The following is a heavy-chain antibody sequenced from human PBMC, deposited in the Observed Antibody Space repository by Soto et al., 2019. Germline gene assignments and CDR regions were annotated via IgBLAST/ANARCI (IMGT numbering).Heavy chain of an antibody. Sequence: QVQLVQSGAEVKKPGSSVKVSCKASGGTFRSYSISWVRQAPGQGLGWMGGIIPIFDITNYAQKFQGSVTITADESTSTAYMELSSLGSDDTAVYYCARPDEGGYSSNHHYYYALDVWGQGTTVTV. CDR2: IIPIFDIT. V-gene: IGHV1-69*01. CDR1: GGTFRSYS. J-gene: IGHJ6*02. CDR3: ARPDEGGYSSNHHYYYALDV. D-gene: IGHD3-22*01.